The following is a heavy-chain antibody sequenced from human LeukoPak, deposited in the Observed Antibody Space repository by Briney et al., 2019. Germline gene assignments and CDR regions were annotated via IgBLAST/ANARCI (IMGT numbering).Heavy chain of an antibody. Sequence: GRSLRLSCAASGFTFDDYAMHWVRQAPGKGPVWVSRINNDGSSTTYADSVKGRFTISRDNAKNTLYLQMNSLRAEDTAVYYCVRRDTSGWTAYWGQGTLVTVSS. J-gene: IGHJ4*02. CDR2: INNDGSST. V-gene: IGHV3-74*03. CDR3: VRRDTSGWTAY. D-gene: IGHD6-19*01. CDR1: GFTFDDYA.